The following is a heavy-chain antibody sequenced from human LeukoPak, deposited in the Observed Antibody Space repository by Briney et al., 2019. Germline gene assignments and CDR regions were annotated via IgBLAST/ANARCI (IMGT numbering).Heavy chain of an antibody. V-gene: IGHV3-30*02. D-gene: IGHD3-9*01. CDR3: AKDYDILTGDAFDI. CDR1: GFTFSSYG. J-gene: IGHJ3*02. CDR2: IRYDGNNK. Sequence: GGSLRLSCAASGFTFSSYGMHWVRQAPGKGLEWVAFIRYDGNNKYYADSVKGRFTISRDNSKNTLYLQMNSLRAEDTAVYYCAKDYDILTGDAFDIWGQGTMVTVSS.